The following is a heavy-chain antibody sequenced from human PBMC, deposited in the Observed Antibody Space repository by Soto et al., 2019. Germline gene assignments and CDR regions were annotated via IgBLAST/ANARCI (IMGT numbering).Heavy chain of an antibody. V-gene: IGHV5-10-1*01. Sequence: GESVKISCSGPGYSFAGYWITWVRQKPWKGLEWMGRIDPSDSQTYYSPSFRGHVTISATKSITTVFLQWSSLRASDTAMYYCARQIYDSDTGPNFQYYFDSWGQGTPVTVSS. CDR3: ARQIYDSDTGPNFQYYFDS. CDR1: GYSFAGYW. D-gene: IGHD3-22*01. CDR2: IDPSDSQT. J-gene: IGHJ4*02.